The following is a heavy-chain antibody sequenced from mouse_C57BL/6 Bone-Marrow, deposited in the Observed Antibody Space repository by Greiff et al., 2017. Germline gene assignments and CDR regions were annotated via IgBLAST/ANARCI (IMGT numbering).Heavy chain of an antibody. CDR1: GFTFSDYY. D-gene: IGHD1-1*01. Sequence: EVKVEESGGGLVQPGGSLKLSCAASGFTFSDYYLYWVRQTPEKRLEWVAYISNGGGSTYYPDTVKGRFTISRDNAKNTLYLQMSRLKSEDTAMYYCARQPLSYAMDYWGQGTSVTVSS. CDR3: ARQPLSYAMDY. J-gene: IGHJ4*01. V-gene: IGHV5-12*01. CDR2: ISNGGGST.